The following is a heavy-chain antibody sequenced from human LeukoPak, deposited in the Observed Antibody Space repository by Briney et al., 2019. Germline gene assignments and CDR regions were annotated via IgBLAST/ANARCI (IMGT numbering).Heavy chain of an antibody. D-gene: IGHD6-19*01. CDR1: GGSINTQSYY. V-gene: IGHV3-66*01. CDR2: IYSGDST. J-gene: IGHJ4*02. CDR3: AVVDSSGWYCHDY. Sequence: ETLSLTCTVSGGSINTQSYYWGWIRQPPGKGLEWVSVIYSGDSTYYADSVKGRFTISRDISKNTLYLQMNSLRAEDTAVYYCAVVDSSGWYCHDYWGQGTLVTVSS.